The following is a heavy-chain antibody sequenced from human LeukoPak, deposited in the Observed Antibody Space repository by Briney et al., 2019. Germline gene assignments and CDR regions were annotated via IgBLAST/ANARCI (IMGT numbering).Heavy chain of an antibody. CDR3: ARHYGSRTYPLDY. J-gene: IGHJ4*02. D-gene: IGHD3-10*01. V-gene: IGHV4-59*08. CDR2: IYSSGST. CDR1: GGSISGYY. Sequence: SETLSLTCTVSGGSISGYYWSWIRQPPGKGLEWIGYIYSSGSTKYNPSLESRLTISVGTSKNQFSLKLSSMTAADTAVYYCARHYGSRTYPLDYWGQGTLVTVSS.